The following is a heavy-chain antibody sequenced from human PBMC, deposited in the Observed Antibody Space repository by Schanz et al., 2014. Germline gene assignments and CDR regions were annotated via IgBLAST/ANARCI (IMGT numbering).Heavy chain of an antibody. D-gene: IGHD6-13*01. V-gene: IGHV1-3*01. CDR3: ARDLRAAAESWFDP. Sequence: QVQLVQSGAEVKKPGASVKVSCQASGYTLKDHAMHWVRQAPGQSLEWLGWSNPANGNTHYSPRLNGRVTISSDTAASTVYLHFSSLKADDTAVYYSARDLRAAAESWFDPWGQGTPITVSS. CDR2: SNPANGNT. CDR1: GYTLKDHA. J-gene: IGHJ5*02.